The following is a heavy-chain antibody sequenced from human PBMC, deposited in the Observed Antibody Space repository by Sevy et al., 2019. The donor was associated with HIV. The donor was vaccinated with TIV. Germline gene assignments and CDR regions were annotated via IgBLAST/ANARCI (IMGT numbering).Heavy chain of an antibody. CDR1: GFTFSDAW. D-gene: IGHD6-13*01. CDR2: IKSKSDGGTV. CDR3: ITYPRITTTGTGGFDP. J-gene: IGHJ5*02. Sequence: GESLKICCAASGFTFSDAWMGWVRQAAGKGLECVGRIKSKSDGGTVEHAAPVKGRFTISRDDSKDTLYLQMNSLKTEDTAVYFCITYPRITTTGTGGFDPWGQGTLVTVSS. V-gene: IGHV3-15*01.